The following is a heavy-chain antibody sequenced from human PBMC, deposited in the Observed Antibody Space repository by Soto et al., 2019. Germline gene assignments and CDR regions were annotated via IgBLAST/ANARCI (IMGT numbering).Heavy chain of an antibody. D-gene: IGHD3-9*01. CDR3: ARVQNYDILTGPSHRIDV. CDR1: GYTFTNYG. Sequence: ASVKVSCKASGYTFTNYGITWVRQAPGQGLEWMGWISNYNGKTNYAQILQGRVTMTTDTSTRTAYMELTSLRSDDTATYYCARVQNYDILTGPSHRIDVWGQGTTVTVSS. CDR2: ISNYNGKT. V-gene: IGHV1-18*01. J-gene: IGHJ6*02.